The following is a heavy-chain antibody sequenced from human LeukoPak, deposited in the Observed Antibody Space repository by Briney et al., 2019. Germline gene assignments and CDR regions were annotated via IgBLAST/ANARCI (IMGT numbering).Heavy chain of an antibody. CDR3: ARDRNSSGWYYNY. Sequence: GASVKVSCKASGGTFSSYAISWVRQAPGQGLEWMGRIIPILGIANYAQKFQGRVTITADKSTSTAYMELSSLRSEDTAVYYCARDRNSSGWYYNYWGQGTLVTVPS. CDR1: GGTFSSYA. D-gene: IGHD6-19*01. J-gene: IGHJ4*02. V-gene: IGHV1-69*04. CDR2: IIPILGIA.